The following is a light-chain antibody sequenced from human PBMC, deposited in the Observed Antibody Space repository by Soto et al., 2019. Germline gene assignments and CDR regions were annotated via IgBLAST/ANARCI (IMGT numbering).Light chain of an antibody. J-gene: IGKJ4*01. CDR2: DAS. Sequence: DSQMTQSPSSLSASVGDRVTITCQASQDISNYLTWYQQKPGKAPKLLSYDASNSETGVPSRISGSGSGTDFTFTISSLPPEDIASYYWQQYDKLPPTFGGGTKVEIK. V-gene: IGKV1-33*01. CDR1: QDISNY. CDR3: QQYDKLPPT.